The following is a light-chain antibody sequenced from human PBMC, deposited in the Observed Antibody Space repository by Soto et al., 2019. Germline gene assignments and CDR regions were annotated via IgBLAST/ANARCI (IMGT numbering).Light chain of an antibody. J-gene: IGKJ1*01. V-gene: IGKV1-5*03. CDR1: QSISSW. Sequence: DIQMTQSPSTLSASVGDRVTITCRASQSISSWLAWYQQKPGKAPKLLMYKASSLESGVPSRFSGSGSGTEXTLTIXXLQPDXXXXXXCXXYYSYRTFGQGTKVEIK. CDR2: KAS. CDR3: XXYYSYRT.